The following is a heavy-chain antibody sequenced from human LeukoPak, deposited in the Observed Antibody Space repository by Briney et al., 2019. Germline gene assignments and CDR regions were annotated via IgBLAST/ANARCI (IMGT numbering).Heavy chain of an antibody. CDR3: ARSYYDSSGYRYYDY. V-gene: IGHV4-59*01. Sequence: PSETLSLTCPVSGGSISGFYWSWIRQPPGKGLEWIGHIYYTGSNYNRPSLKTRVTMSLDTSKNQLFLNLSSLTAADTAVYYCARSYYDSSGYRYYDYWGQGTLVTVSS. CDR2: IYYTGSN. CDR1: GGSISGFY. J-gene: IGHJ4*02. D-gene: IGHD3-22*01.